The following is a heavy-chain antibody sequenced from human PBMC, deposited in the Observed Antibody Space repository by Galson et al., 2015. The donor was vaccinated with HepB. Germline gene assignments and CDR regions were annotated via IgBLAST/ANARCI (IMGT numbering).Heavy chain of an antibody. CDR3: ARASRRGDFDY. J-gene: IGHJ4*02. Sequence: SLRLSCAASGFTLTSYTIHWVRQAPGKGLEWVAVISYGGSNKDYVDSVKGRFTISRDDSKNTLYLQMSSLRAEDTAVYYCARASRRGDFDYWGQGALATVAS. V-gene: IGHV3-30*04. D-gene: IGHD3-10*01. CDR1: GFTLTSYT. CDR2: ISYGGSNK.